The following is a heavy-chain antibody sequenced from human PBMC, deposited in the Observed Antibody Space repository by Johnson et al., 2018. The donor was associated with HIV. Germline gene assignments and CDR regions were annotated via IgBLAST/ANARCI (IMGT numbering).Heavy chain of an antibody. V-gene: IGHV3-64*04. CDR3: ARAGIVVLPAGAFDI. J-gene: IGHJ3*02. D-gene: IGHD2-2*01. CDR2: ISGSGGST. Sequence: VQLVESGGGLVQPGGSLRLSCAASGFTFSSYAMHWVRQAPGKGLEYVSAISGSGGSTYYADSVKGRFTISRDNSTTTLYLQMNSLRAEDAAVYYCARAGIVVLPAGAFDIWGQGTMVSVSS. CDR1: GFTFSSYA.